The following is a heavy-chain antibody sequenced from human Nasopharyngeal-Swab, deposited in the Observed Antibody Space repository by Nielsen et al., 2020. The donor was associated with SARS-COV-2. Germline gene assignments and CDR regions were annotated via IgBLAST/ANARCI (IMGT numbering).Heavy chain of an antibody. CDR2: ISSYNGDT. CDR1: GYSSNNYA. J-gene: IGHJ4*02. CDR3: ARQDRSGWYVDY. V-gene: IGHV1-18*01. D-gene: IGHD6-19*01. Sequence: ASLMISCNASGYSSNNYAITWVRHAPGQGLQWLGWISSYNGDTDHAQRLQGRVTMPTATSTSTGYMELRSRRSDDTALYYCARQDRSGWYVDYWGQGTPVTVSS.